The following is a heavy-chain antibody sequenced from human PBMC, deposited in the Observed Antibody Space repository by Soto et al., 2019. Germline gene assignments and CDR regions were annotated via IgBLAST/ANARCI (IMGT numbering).Heavy chain of an antibody. CDR1: GFTFDDYA. CDR3: AKEGEQLALDY. V-gene: IGHV3-9*01. CDR2: ISWNSGSI. J-gene: IGHJ4*02. D-gene: IGHD6-6*01. Sequence: PGGSLRLSCAASGFTFDDYAMHWVRQAPGKGLEWVSGISWNSGSIGYADSVKGRFTISRDNAKNSLYLQMNSLRAEDTALYYCAKEGEQLALDYWGQGTLVTVSS.